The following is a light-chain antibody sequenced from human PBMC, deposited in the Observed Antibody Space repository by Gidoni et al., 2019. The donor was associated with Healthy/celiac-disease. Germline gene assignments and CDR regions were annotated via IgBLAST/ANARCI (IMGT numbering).Light chain of an antibody. CDR1: SSNIGAGYD. Sequence: QSVLTQPPSVSEAPGQRVTISCTGRSSNIGAGYDIHWYQQLPGTAPKLLIYGNSNRPSGVPDRFSGSKSGTSASLAITGLQAEDEADYYCQSYDSSLGVVFGGGTKLTVL. V-gene: IGLV1-40*01. J-gene: IGLJ2*01. CDR3: QSYDSSLGVV. CDR2: GNS.